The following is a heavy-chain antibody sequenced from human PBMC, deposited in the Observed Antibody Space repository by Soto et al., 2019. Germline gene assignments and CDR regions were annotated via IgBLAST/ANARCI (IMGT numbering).Heavy chain of an antibody. V-gene: IGHV1-46*01. CDR3: ARDPFGDGYNEDYFDY. J-gene: IGHJ4*02. CDR2: INPSGGST. D-gene: IGHD3-3*01. CDR1: GYTFTSYY. Sequence: QVQMVQSRAEVKKPGASVKVSCKASGYTFTSYYMHWVRQAPGQGLKWMGIINPSGGSTSYAQKFQGRVTMTRDTSTSTVYMELSSLRSEDTAVYYCARDPFGDGYNEDYFDYWGQGTLVTVSS.